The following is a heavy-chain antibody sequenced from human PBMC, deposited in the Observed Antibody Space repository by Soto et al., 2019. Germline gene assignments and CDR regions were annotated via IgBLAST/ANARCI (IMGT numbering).Heavy chain of an antibody. Sequence: EVQLVESGGGLVQPGGSLRLSCAASGFTVSSNYMSWVRRAPGKGLEWVSVIYSGGSTYYADSVKGRFTISRDNSKNTLYLQMNSLRAEDTAVYYCARDTHYGSGSYYSSPMDVWGKGTTVTVSS. V-gene: IGHV3-66*01. D-gene: IGHD3-10*01. CDR2: IYSGGST. CDR3: ARDTHYGSGSYYSSPMDV. CDR1: GFTVSSNY. J-gene: IGHJ6*03.